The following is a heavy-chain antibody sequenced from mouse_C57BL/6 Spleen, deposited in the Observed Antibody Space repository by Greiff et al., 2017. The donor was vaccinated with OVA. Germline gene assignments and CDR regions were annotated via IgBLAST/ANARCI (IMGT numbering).Heavy chain of an antibody. D-gene: IGHD1-1*01. CDR1: GYAFSSYW. J-gene: IGHJ4*01. V-gene: IGHV1-80*01. Sequence: VQLQQSGAELVKPGASVKISCKASGYAFSSYWMNWVKQRPGKGLEWIGQIYPGDGDTNYNGKFKGKATLTADKSSSTAYMQLSSLTSEDSAVYFCARDYYGSSYGDYFDYWGQGTSVTVSS. CDR2: IYPGDGDT. CDR3: ARDYYGSSYGDYFDY.